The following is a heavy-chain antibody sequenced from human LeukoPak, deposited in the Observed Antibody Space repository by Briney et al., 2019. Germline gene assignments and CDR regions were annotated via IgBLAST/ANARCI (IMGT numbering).Heavy chain of an antibody. Sequence: SVKVSCKASGYTFTGYYMHWVRQAPGQGLEWMGRIIPILGIANYAQKFQGRVTITADKSTSTAYMELSSLRSEDTAVYYCARDRGRGIAVAGTHNWFDPWGQGTLVTVSS. D-gene: IGHD6-19*01. V-gene: IGHV1-69*04. CDR1: GYTFTGYY. CDR3: ARDRGRGIAVAGTHNWFDP. CDR2: IIPILGIA. J-gene: IGHJ5*02.